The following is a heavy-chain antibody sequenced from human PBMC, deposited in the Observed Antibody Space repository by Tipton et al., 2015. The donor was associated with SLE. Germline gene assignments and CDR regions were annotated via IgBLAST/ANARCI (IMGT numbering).Heavy chain of an antibody. D-gene: IGHD3-22*01. CDR1: GFTFSSYG. V-gene: IGHV3-30*02. CDR3: AKDLRDSSGYYYFDY. CDR2: IRYDGSNK. Sequence: SLRLSCAASGFTFSSYGMHWVRQAPGKGLEWVAFIRYDGSNKYYADSVKGRFTISRDNSKNTLYLQMNSLRAGDTAVYYCAKDLRDSSGYYYFDYWGQGTLVTVSS. J-gene: IGHJ4*02.